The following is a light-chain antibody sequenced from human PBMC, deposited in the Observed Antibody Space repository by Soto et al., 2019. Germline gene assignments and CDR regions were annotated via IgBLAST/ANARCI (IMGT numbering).Light chain of an antibody. CDR3: QSYDSSLSGEVV. J-gene: IGLJ2*01. CDR1: SSNIGAGYD. V-gene: IGLV1-40*01. Sequence: QSVLTQPPSVSGAPGHRGTISCTGSSSNIGAGYDVHWYQQLPGTAPKLLIYGNSNRPSGVPDRFSGSKSGTSASLAITGLHAEEEADYYCQSYDSSLSGEVVVGGGTKLTV. CDR2: GNS.